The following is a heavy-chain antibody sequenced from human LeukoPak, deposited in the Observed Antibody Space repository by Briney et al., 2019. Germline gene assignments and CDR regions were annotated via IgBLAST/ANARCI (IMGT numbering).Heavy chain of an antibody. D-gene: IGHD6-13*01. J-gene: IGHJ4*01. CDR3: ARDGTAAGLYFDL. CDR1: GFIFSDYW. V-gene: IGHV3-7*01. CDR2: IKQDGGEK. Sequence: GGSLRLSCAASGFIFSDYWMNWVRQAPGKGLEWVASIKQDGGEKSYVDSVKGRFTISRDNAKNSLYLQMSSLRAEDTAVYYCARDGTAAGLYFDLWGQGTLVTVSS.